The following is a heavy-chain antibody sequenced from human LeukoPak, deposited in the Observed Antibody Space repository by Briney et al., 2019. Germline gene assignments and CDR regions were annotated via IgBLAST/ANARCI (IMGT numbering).Heavy chain of an antibody. V-gene: IGHV5-51*01. Sequence: KRGESLKISCKASGYSFSSYWIGWLRQMPGKGLEWMGIIYPGGSDTRYSPSFRGQVTISADKSINTAYLQWNSLKASDTAMYYCARQADYNLLTGYYKGHLDCWGQGTLVTVSS. CDR1: GYSFSSYW. CDR2: IYPGGSDT. D-gene: IGHD3-9*01. CDR3: ARQADYNLLTGYYKGHLDC. J-gene: IGHJ4*02.